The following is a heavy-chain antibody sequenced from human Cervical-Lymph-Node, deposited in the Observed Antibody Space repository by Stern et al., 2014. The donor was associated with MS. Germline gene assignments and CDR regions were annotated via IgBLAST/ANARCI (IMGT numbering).Heavy chain of an antibody. CDR2: IYWDYDT. CDR1: GFSLSSSPVA. V-gene: IGHV2-5*02. D-gene: IGHD3-22*01. J-gene: IGHJ4*02. CDR3: AHRRDGYSYFDY. Sequence: QVTLKESGPTLVKPTQTLTLTCTFSGFSLSSSPVAGGWIRQPPGQALEWLALIYWDYDTRYSPSLKKRLTVTKDSSKNQVVLTMTNMDPVDTATYYCAHRRDGYSYFDYWGQGILVTVSP.